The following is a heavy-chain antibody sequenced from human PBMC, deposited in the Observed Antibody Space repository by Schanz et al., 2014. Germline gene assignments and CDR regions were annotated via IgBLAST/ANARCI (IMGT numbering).Heavy chain of an antibody. J-gene: IGHJ3*01. CDR2: VYMSAAST. V-gene: IGHV3-53*01. CDR1: GFTVSSNY. Sequence: EVQLVESGGVVAQPGGSLRLSCAVSGFTVSSNYMSWVRQAPGKGLEWVSTVYMSAASTRYADSVKGRFIISRDSSKNTLFLQMNSLRPEDTALYFCARDEGRDGYNLAFDVWGQGTLVTVSS. CDR3: ARDEGRDGYNLAFDV. D-gene: IGHD5-12*01.